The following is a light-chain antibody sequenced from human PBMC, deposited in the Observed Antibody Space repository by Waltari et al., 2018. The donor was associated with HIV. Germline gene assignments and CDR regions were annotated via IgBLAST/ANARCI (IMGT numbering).Light chain of an antibody. CDR1: QSVGSY. Sequence: DIVLTQSPAPLSLSPGKTATLSCRASQSVGSYLAWYQQKPGRAPRLLIYDAINRATGIPARFSGSGSGTDFTLTISSLEPEDFAVYYCQQRSDSPPSTFGGGTKVEI. CDR2: DAI. V-gene: IGKV3-11*01. J-gene: IGKJ4*01. CDR3: QQRSDSPPST.